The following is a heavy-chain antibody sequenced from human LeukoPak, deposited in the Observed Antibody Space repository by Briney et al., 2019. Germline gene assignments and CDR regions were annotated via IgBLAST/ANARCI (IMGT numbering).Heavy chain of an antibody. D-gene: IGHD2-21*01. J-gene: IGHJ5*02. CDR3: ARGLAVGNWFDP. CDR1: GGSISSSDYY. CDR2: IYYSGST. V-gene: IGHV4-30-4*02. Sequence: SETLSLTCTVSGGSISSSDYYWSWIRQPPGKGLEWIGYIYYSGSTYYNPSLKSRVTISVDTSKNQFSLKLSSVTAADTAVYYCARGLAVGNWFDPWGQGTLVTVSS.